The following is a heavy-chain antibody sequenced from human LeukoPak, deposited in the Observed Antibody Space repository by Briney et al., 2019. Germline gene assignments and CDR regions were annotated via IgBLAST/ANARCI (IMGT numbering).Heavy chain of an antibody. CDR1: GYTFTAYY. V-gene: IGHV1-2*02. CDR2: IDPNSGDT. J-gene: IGHJ4*02. CDR3: ARGVSDIDY. Sequence: ASVKVSCKASGYTFTAYYIHWVRQAPGQGLEWMAWIDPNSGDTKYVEKFQGRVTMTRDTSFSTAYMALSSLRSDDTAMYYCARGVSDIDYWGQGTLVTVSS.